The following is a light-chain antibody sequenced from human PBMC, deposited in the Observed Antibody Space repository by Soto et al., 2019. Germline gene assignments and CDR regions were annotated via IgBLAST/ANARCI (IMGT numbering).Light chain of an antibody. CDR3: QSSDNSNRYVV. J-gene: IGLJ2*01. CDR2: KDT. V-gene: IGLV3-25*03. Sequence: SYELTQPPSVSVSPGQTASINCSGDALPKKYAYWYQQKPGQAPVLVMYKDTVTSSGIPERFSASSSGTTVTLTISGVQAEDEADYYCQSSDNSNRYVVFGGGTKLTVL. CDR1: ALPKKY.